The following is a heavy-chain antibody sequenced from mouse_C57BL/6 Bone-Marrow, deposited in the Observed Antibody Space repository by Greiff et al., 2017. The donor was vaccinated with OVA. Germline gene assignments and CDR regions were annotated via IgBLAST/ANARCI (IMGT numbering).Heavy chain of an antibody. CDR3: ARRRGKAMDY. CDR1: GYTFTDYN. J-gene: IGHJ4*01. CDR2: INPNNGGT. Sequence: EVQLQQSGPELVKPGASVKIPCKASGYTFTDYNMDWVKQSHGKSLEWIGDINPNNGGTIYNQKFKGKATLTVDNSSSTAYMELRSLTSEDTAVYYCARRRGKAMDYWGQGTSVTVSS. V-gene: IGHV1-18*01.